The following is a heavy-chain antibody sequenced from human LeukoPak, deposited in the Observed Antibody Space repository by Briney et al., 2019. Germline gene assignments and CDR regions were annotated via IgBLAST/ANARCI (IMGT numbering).Heavy chain of an antibody. D-gene: IGHD2-15*01. Sequence: GESLQISCKGSGYSFTSYWIGWVRQLPGKGLEWMGIIYPGDSDTRYSPSFQGQVTISADKSISTAYLQWSSLKASDTAMYYCARSLGYCSGGSCYLGYWGQGTLVTVSS. CDR3: ARSLGYCSGGSCYLGY. J-gene: IGHJ4*02. CDR2: IYPGDSDT. CDR1: GYSFTSYW. V-gene: IGHV5-51*01.